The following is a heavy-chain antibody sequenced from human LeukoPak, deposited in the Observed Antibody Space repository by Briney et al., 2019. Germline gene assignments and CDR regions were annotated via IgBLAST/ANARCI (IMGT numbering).Heavy chain of an antibody. J-gene: IGHJ4*02. CDR1: GLTFSRFE. Sequence: PGGSLRLSCAASGLTFSRFEMNWVRQAPGKGLEWVSYIASSGGLIYYADSVKGRFTISRDNAGNSLCLQMNSLRAEDTAVYYCARGNPIDHWGQGTLVTVSS. CDR2: IASSGGLI. V-gene: IGHV3-48*03. D-gene: IGHD1-14*01. CDR3: ARGNPIDH.